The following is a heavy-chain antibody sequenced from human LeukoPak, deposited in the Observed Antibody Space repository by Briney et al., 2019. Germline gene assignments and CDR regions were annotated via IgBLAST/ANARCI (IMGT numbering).Heavy chain of an antibody. CDR2: IYSSGTT. V-gene: IGHV4-39*07. D-gene: IGHD4-17*01. J-gene: IGHJ4*02. Sequence: SETLSLTCTVSGDSISSGNYYWGWFRQPPEKGLEWIGNIYSSGTTYYNPSLRSQVTMSVDTSKNQFSLKVTSVTAADTAVYYCARDRGDYIFDYWGQGTLVTVSS. CDR3: ARDRGDYIFDY. CDR1: GDSISSGNYY.